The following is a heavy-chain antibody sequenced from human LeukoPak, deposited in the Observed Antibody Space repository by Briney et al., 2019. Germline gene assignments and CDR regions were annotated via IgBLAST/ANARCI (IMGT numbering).Heavy chain of an antibody. CDR3: AREEWNDMAFDI. V-gene: IGHV3-21*01. D-gene: IGHD1-1*01. CDR2: ISSSSSYI. J-gene: IGHJ3*02. CDR1: GFTFSSYS. Sequence: GGSLRLSCAASGFTFSSYSMNWVRQAPGKGLEWVSSISSSSSYIYYADSVKGRFTISRDNAKNSLYLQMNSLRAEDTAVYYCAREEWNDMAFDIWGQGTMVTVSS.